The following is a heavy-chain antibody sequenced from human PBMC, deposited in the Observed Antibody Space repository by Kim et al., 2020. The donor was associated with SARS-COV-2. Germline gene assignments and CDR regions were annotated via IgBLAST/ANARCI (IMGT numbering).Heavy chain of an antibody. CDR3: AKVDYYGSGYFDL. J-gene: IGHJ2*01. CDR1: GFTFDDYA. CDR2: ISWNSGSI. D-gene: IGHD3-10*01. Sequence: GGSLRLSCAASGFTFDDYAMHWVRQAPGKGLEWVSGISWNSGSIGYADSVKGRFTISRDNAKNSLYLQMNSLRAEDTALYYCAKVDYYGSGYFDLWGRGTLVTVSS. V-gene: IGHV3-9*01.